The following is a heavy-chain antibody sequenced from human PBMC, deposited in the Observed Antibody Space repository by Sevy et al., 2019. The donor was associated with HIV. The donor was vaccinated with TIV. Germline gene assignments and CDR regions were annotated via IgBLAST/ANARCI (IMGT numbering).Heavy chain of an antibody. Sequence: GGSLRLSCAASGFIFSSYSMNWVRQAPGKGLEWVSSISSTSNYKYYADSVKGQFTISRDNAKNSLYLQVNSLRAEDTAVYYCARETIHYYDTSGYCDYWGQGTLVTVSS. CDR2: ISSTSNYK. D-gene: IGHD3-22*01. CDR1: GFIFSSYS. V-gene: IGHV3-21*01. CDR3: ARETIHYYDTSGYCDY. J-gene: IGHJ4*02.